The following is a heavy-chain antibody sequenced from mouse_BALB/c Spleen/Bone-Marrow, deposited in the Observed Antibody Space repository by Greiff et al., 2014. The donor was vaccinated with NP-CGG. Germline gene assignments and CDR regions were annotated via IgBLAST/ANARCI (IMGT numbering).Heavy chain of an antibody. CDR2: ISNGGGST. CDR3: ARGLYYRPFAY. V-gene: IGHV5-12*02. D-gene: IGHD2-14*01. J-gene: IGHJ3*01. CDR1: GFTFSDYY. Sequence: EVMLVESGGGLVQPGGSLKLSCATSGFTFSDYYMYWVRQTPEKRLEWVEYISNGGGSTYYPDTVKGRFTISRDNAKNTLYLQMSRLKSEDTAMYYCARGLYYRPFAYWGQGTLVTVSA.